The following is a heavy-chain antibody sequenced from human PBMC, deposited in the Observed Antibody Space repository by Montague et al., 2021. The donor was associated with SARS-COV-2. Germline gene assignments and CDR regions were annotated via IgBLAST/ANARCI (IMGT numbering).Heavy chain of an antibody. V-gene: IGHV4-39*01. Sequence: SETLSLTCTVPGGSISSSSYYWGWIRQPPGKGLEWIGSIYYSGSTYYNPSLKSRVTISVDTSKNQFSLKLSSVTAADTAVYYCARLPDLLLWFGEALDYWGQGTLVTVSS. J-gene: IGHJ4*02. CDR2: IYYSGST. D-gene: IGHD3-10*01. CDR1: GGSISSSSYY. CDR3: ARLPDLLLWFGEALDY.